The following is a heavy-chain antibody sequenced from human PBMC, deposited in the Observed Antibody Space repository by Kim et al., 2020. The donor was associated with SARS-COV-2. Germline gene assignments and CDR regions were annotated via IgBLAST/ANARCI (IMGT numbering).Heavy chain of an antibody. CDR3: ARWYHGMDV. V-gene: IGHV3-74*01. J-gene: IGHJ6*02. CDR1: GFTFSSHC. Sequence: GGSLRLSCAASGFTFSSHCMHWVHQAPGKGLVWVSSINGDGSNTKYADSVKGRFTISRDNAKNTLSLQMNSLRAEDTAVYHCARWYHGMDVWGQGTTVTVSS. CDR2: INGDGSNT.